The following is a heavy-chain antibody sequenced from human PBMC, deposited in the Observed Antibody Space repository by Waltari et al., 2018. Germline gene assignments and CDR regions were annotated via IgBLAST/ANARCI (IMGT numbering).Heavy chain of an antibody. CDR1: GDFPSDDH. CDR2: LGNTGRT. CDR3: ARLPTKYYDSLGWGFFDQ. V-gene: IGHV4-59*08. J-gene: IGHJ4*02. D-gene: IGHD3-22*01. Sequence: QVQLQESGPGLVKPSETLSLTCTVSGDFPSDDHWTWIRQAPGKGLEWIAYLGNTGRTKCTPSLGSRVTVSAVTSKKQFSLRLTSVTAADTAVYYCARLPTKYYDSLGWGFFDQWGQGILVTVSS.